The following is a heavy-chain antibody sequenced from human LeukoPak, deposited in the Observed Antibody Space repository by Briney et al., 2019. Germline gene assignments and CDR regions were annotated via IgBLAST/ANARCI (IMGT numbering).Heavy chain of an antibody. Sequence: GGSLRLSCAASGFTFSSYAMSWVRQAPGKGLEWVSLIWYDGSNENYADSVRARFTISRDNSKNTLYLQMNSLRADDTAVYYCSRGRFASTGWYLDYWGQGTLVTVSS. V-gene: IGHV3-33*08. CDR3: SRGRFASTGWYLDY. CDR2: IWYDGSNE. D-gene: IGHD6-19*01. CDR1: GFTFSSYA. J-gene: IGHJ4*02.